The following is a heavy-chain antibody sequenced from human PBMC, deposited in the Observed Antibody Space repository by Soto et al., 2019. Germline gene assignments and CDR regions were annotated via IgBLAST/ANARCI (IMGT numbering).Heavy chain of an antibody. CDR3: ARHSRSWYDLYYYGMDV. CDR2: IDPSDSYT. CDR1: GYSFTSYW. V-gene: IGHV5-10-1*01. J-gene: IGHJ6*02. Sequence: PGESLKISCKGSGYSFTSYWISWVRQMPGKGLEWMGRIDPSDSYTNYSPSFQGHVTISADKSISTAYLQWSSLKASDTAMYYCARHSRSWYDLYYYGMDVWGQGTTVTVSS. D-gene: IGHD6-13*01.